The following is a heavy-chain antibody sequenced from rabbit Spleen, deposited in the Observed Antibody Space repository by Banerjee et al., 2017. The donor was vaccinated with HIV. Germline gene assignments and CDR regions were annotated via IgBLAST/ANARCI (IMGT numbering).Heavy chain of an antibody. J-gene: IGHJ4*01. Sequence: QEQLVESGGGLVKPGGSLALTCKASGFSLNNKYVMCWVRQAPGKGLEWIACIYAGSSGNTYYASWAKGRFTISKTSSTTVTLQMTSLTAADTATYFCARGYYIYGGVGVTYFGLWGPGTLVPVS. V-gene: IGHV1S45*01. CDR2: IYAGSSGNT. CDR3: ARGYYIYGGVGVTYFGL. D-gene: IGHD6-1*01. CDR1: GFSLNNKYV.